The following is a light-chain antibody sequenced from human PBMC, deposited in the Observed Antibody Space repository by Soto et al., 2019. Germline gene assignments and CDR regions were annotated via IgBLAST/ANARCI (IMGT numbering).Light chain of an antibody. V-gene: IGKV3-11*01. CDR1: QNVRRY. CDR3: QQRSDWPPFT. CDR2: DAS. J-gene: IGKJ4*01. Sequence: EIVLTQSPATLSLSPGERATLSCRASQNVRRYLAWYQQKPGQAPRLLIYDASNRATGIPARFSGSGSGTXXXXXXSXLEPEDFAVYFCQQRSDWPPFTFGGGTKVEI.